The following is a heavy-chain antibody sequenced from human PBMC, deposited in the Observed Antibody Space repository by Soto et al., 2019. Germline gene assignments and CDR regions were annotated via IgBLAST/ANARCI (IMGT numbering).Heavy chain of an antibody. Sequence: SETLSLTCAVSGDSISSRNWWTWVRPPPGEGLEWIGDIYHTGITNYNPSLKSRVTILVDKSKNQFSLKLTSVTAADTAVYYCARYSASGFYYYFCTEVWGQGNTVTVSS. V-gene: IGHV4-4*02. CDR3: ARYSASGFYYYFCTEV. J-gene: IGHJ6*02. CDR1: GDSISSRNW. D-gene: IGHD6-13*01. CDR2: IYHTGIT.